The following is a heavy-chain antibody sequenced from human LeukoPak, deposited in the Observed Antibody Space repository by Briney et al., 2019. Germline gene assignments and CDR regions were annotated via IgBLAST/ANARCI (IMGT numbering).Heavy chain of an antibody. CDR1: GFTFSSYA. V-gene: IGHV3-23*01. J-gene: IGHJ4*02. CDR2: ISGSGGST. D-gene: IGHD3-22*01. CDR3: AKSSYYYDSSGYYYNY. Sequence: GGSLRLSCAASGFTFSSYAMSWVRQAPGKGLEWISAISGSGGSTYYADSVKGRFTISRDNSKNTLYLQMNSLRAEDTAVYYCAKSSYYYDSSGYYYNYWGQGTLVTVSS.